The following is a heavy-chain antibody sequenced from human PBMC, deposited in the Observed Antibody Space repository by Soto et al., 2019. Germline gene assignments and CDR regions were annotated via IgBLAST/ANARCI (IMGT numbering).Heavy chain of an antibody. CDR1: GFTFSDHY. V-gene: IGHV3-72*01. CDR3: ARRKGMYDDY. J-gene: IGHJ4*02. Sequence: GGSLRLSSADSGFTFSDHYMDWVRQAPGKGLEWVGHIRNKVDRYTTDYAASVKGRFTISRDDSTNSLYLQMNSLNTDDTAVYYCARRKGMYDDYWGLGTLVTVSS. CDR2: IRNKVDRYTT. D-gene: IGHD5-12*01.